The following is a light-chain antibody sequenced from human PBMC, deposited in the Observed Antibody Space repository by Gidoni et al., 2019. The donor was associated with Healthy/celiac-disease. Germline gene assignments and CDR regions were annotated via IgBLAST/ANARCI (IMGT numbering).Light chain of an antibody. CDR3: QQRSNRHPST. Sequence: EIVLTQSPATLSLSPGETATLSCRASQSVSSYLAWYKQKPGQAPRLLIYDASNRATGIPARFSGSGAGTEFTLIISSREPEDFAVYYCQQRSNRHPSTFGQGTRLEIK. CDR1: QSVSSY. J-gene: IGKJ5*01. CDR2: DAS. V-gene: IGKV3-11*01.